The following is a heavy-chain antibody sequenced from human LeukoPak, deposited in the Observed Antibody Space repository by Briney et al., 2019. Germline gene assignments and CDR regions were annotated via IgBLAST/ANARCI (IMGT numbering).Heavy chain of an antibody. J-gene: IGHJ4*02. CDR3: ARVRYSGSYRLFDY. CDR1: GGSFSGYY. CDR2: INHSGST. D-gene: IGHD1-26*01. Sequence: SETPSLTCAVYGGSFSGYYWSWIRQPPGKGLEWIGEINHSGSTNYNPSLKSRVTISVDTSKNQFSLKLSSVTAADTAVYYCARVRYSGSYRLFDYWGQGTLVTVSS. V-gene: IGHV4-34*01.